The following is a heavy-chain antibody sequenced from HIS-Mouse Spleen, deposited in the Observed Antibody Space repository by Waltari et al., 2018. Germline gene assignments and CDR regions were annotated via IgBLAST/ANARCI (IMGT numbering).Heavy chain of an antibody. V-gene: IGHV3-7*01. CDR1: GFTFSSYW. Sequence: EVQLVESGGGLVQPGGSLRLSCAASGFTFSSYWMSWVRQAPGKGLEWVANIKQDGSEKCYVDSVKGRFTISRYNAKNSLYLQMNSLRAEDTAVYYCARAIAVAATDYWGQGTLVTVSS. CDR2: IKQDGSEK. D-gene: IGHD6-19*01. J-gene: IGHJ4*02. CDR3: ARAIAVAATDY.